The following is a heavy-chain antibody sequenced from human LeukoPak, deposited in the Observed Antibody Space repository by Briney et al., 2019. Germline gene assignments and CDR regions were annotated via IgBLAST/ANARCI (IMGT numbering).Heavy chain of an antibody. Sequence: SETLSLTCAVYGGSISGYYWSWIRQPPGKGLEWIGEINHSGSTNYNPSLKSRVTISVDTSKNQLSLSLSSVTAADTAVYYCARGPYGSGSYFDSWGQGTLVTVSS. CDR3: ARGPYGSGSYFDS. D-gene: IGHD3-10*01. V-gene: IGHV4-34*01. CDR1: GGSISGYY. CDR2: INHSGST. J-gene: IGHJ5*01.